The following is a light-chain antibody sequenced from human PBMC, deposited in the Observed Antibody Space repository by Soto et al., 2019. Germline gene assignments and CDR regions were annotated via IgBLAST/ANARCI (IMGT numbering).Light chain of an antibody. J-gene: IGKJ2*01. V-gene: IGKV1-39*01. Sequence: DILMTQSPSSLSASVGDRVSITCRASQTIITYLNWYQQKPGKAPKLLISAASNLQSGVPSRFSGSGSETEFTLTISSVQPEDFATYYCPQSYSTPRTFGQGTKLEIK. CDR3: PQSYSTPRT. CDR1: QTIITY. CDR2: AAS.